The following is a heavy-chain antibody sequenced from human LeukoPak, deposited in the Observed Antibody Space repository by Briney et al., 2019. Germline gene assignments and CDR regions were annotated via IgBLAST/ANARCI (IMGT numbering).Heavy chain of an antibody. J-gene: IGHJ6*03. CDR3: ARDQEDIVVVPAAIQVPYYYYYMDV. Sequence: SETLSLTCAVYGGSFSGYYWSWVRQPPGKGLEWIGEINHSGSTNYNPSLKSRVTISVDTSKNQFSLKLSSVTAADTAVYYCARDQEDIVVVPAAIQVPYYYYYMDVWGKGTTVTVSS. CDR1: GGSFSGYY. D-gene: IGHD2-2*02. CDR2: INHSGST. V-gene: IGHV4-34*01.